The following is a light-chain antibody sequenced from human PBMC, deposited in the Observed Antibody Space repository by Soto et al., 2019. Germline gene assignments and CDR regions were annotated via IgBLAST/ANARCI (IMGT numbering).Light chain of an antibody. J-gene: IGLJ2*01. Sequence: QTVVTQEPSLTVSPGGTVTLTCGSSTGAVTSGHYPYWSQQKPGQVPRTLIYDTNKKHSWIPARFSGSLLGGKAALTLSGAQPEDEADYYCLLSYSGARSRVFGGWTKLTVL. CDR2: DTN. V-gene: IGLV7-46*01. CDR3: LLSYSGARSRV. CDR1: TGAVTSGHY.